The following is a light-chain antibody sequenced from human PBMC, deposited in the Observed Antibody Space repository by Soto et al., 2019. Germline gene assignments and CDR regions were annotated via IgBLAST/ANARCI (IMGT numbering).Light chain of an antibody. V-gene: IGKV3-15*01. CDR2: DTS. CDR1: QSVGST. Sequence: EIVLTQSPAALSVSPGERATLSCWASQSVGSTLNWYQQRPGQAPRLLIYDTSIRATGIPARFSGSGSGTEFTLTIASLQSEAFGVYYCQRFNRWPLSFGGGTKVEI. CDR3: QRFNRWPLS. J-gene: IGKJ4*01.